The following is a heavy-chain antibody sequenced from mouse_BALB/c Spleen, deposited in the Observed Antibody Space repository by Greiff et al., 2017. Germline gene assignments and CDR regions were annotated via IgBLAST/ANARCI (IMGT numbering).Heavy chain of an antibody. CDR1: GYTFTSYW. CDR3: ARSGEKVPYFDY. Sequence: QVQLQQSGAELARPGASVKLSCKASGYTFTSYWMQWVKQRPGQGLEWIGAIYPGDGDTRYTQKFKGKATLTADKSSSTAYMQLSSLASEDSAVYYCARSGEKVPYFDYWGQGTTLTVSS. J-gene: IGHJ2*01. D-gene: IGHD3-1*01. V-gene: IGHV1-87*01. CDR2: IYPGDGDT.